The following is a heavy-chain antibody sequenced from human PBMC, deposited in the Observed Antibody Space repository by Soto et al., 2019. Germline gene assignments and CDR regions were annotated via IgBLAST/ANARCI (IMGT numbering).Heavy chain of an antibody. CDR2: IYYSGST. V-gene: IGHV4-59*08. CDR1: GGSISSYY. Sequence: PSEPLSLTCTVSGGSISSYYWSWIRQPPGKGLEWIGYIYYSGSTNYNPSLKSRVTISVDTSKNQFSLKLSSVTAADTAVYYCARRPSWATGYCSGGGCYSVDSGAFDIWGQGTMVTVSS. CDR3: ARRPSWATGYCSGGGCYSVDSGAFDI. D-gene: IGHD2-15*01. J-gene: IGHJ3*02.